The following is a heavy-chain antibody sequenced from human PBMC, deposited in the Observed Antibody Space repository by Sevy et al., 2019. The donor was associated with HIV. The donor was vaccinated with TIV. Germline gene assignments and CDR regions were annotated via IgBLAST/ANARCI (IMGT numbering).Heavy chain of an antibody. CDR3: ARSPFYYGSGSYYLALRPHYYYGMDV. D-gene: IGHD3-10*01. V-gene: IGHV3-21*01. CDR1: GFTFSSYS. CDR2: ISSSSSYI. Sequence: GESLKISCAASGFTFSSYSMNWVRQAPGKGLEWVSSISSSSSYIYYADSVKGRFTISRDNAKNSLYLQMNSLRAEDTAVYYCARSPFYYGSGSYYLALRPHYYYGMDVWGQGTTVTVSS. J-gene: IGHJ6*02.